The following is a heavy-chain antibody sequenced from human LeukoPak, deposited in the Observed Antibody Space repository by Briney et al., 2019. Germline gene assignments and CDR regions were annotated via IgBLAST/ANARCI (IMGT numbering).Heavy chain of an antibody. J-gene: IGHJ6*03. CDR3: AREDRYCSGGSCYSYYMDV. CDR2: ISAYNGNT. CDR1: GGTFSSYA. V-gene: IGHV1-18*01. D-gene: IGHD2-15*01. Sequence: ASVKVSCKASGGTFSSYAISWVRQAPGQGLEWMGWISAYNGNTNYAQKLQGRVTMTTDTSTSTAYMELRSLRSDDTAVYYCAREDRYCSGGSCYSYYMDVWGKGTTVTISS.